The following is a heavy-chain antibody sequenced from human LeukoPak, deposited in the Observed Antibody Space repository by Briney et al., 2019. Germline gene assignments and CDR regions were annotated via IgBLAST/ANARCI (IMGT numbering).Heavy chain of an antibody. V-gene: IGHV3-21*01. D-gene: IGHD6-13*01. Sequence: GGSLRLSCAASGFTFSSYSMNWVRQAPGKGLEWVSSISSSSSYIYYADSVKGRFTISRDNAKNSLYLQMNSLRAEDTAVYYCARDQRGSSSLDYWGQGTLVTVSS. CDR3: ARDQRGSSSLDY. J-gene: IGHJ4*02. CDR1: GFTFSSYS. CDR2: ISSSSSYI.